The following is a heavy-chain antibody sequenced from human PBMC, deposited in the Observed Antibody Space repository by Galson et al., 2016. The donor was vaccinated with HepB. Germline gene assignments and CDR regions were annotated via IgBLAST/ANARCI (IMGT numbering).Heavy chain of an antibody. V-gene: IGHV4-30-2*01. J-gene: IGHJ4*02. Sequence: TLSLTCTVSGGSIGGGGYYWTWIRQPPGKGLGWIGYFYHGGDPYYNPSPKSRVTISVDRSMNQFSLKLTSVTAAATAVYYCARMHGTWNEEYFDSWGQGTLVTVSS. CDR3: ARMHGTWNEEYFDS. D-gene: IGHD1-1*01. CDR2: FYHGGDP. CDR1: GGSIGGGGYY.